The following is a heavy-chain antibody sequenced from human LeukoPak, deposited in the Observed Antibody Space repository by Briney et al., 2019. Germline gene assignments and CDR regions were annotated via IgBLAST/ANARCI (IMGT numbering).Heavy chain of an antibody. CDR1: GFTFSSYF. V-gene: IGHV3-48*04. D-gene: IGHD3-10*01. J-gene: IGHJ4*02. Sequence: PGGSLRLSCAASGFTFSSYFMNWVRQAPGKGLEWVSYISSSSSTIYYADSVKGRFTISRDNAKNSLYLQMNSLRAEDTAVYYCASLRSGSYYNRRYYFDYWGQGTLVTVSS. CDR2: ISSSSSTI. CDR3: ASLRSGSYYNRRYYFDY.